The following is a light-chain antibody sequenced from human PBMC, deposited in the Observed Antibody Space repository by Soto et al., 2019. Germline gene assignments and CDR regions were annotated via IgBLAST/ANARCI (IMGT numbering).Light chain of an antibody. V-gene: IGKV3-20*01. CDR2: GAS. Sequence: EIVLTQSPGTLSLSPGERATLSCRASQSVSSSYIVWYQHKPGQAPRLLIYGASSRATGIPDRFSGSGSGTDFTLTISRLEPEDFAVYYCQQFNTSPTFGPGTKVDFK. CDR3: QQFNTSPT. J-gene: IGKJ3*01. CDR1: QSVSSSY.